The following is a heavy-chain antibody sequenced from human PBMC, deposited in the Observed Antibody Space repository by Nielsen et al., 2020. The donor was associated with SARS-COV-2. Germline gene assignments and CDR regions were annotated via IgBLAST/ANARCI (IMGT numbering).Heavy chain of an antibody. CDR3: ARHHPVHGEYYYYGMDV. J-gene: IGHJ6*02. D-gene: IGHD1-1*01. CDR1: GGSISSYY. V-gene: IGHV4-59*08. CDR2: VYYSGST. Sequence: GSLRLSCTVSGGSISSYYWSWIRQPPGKALEWIGYVYYSGSTNYSPSLKSRVTISVDTSKNQFSLKLRSVTAADTAVYYCARHHPVHGEYYYYGMDVWGQGTTVTVSS.